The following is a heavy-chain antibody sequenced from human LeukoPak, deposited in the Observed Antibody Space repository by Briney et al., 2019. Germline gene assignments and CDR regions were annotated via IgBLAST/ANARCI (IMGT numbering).Heavy chain of an antibody. CDR3: ARDVEWFGYYDSSGFDAFDI. V-gene: IGHV3-21*01. D-gene: IGHD3-22*01. CDR1: GFTFSSYS. Sequence: GGSLRLSCAASGFTFSSYSMNWVRQAPGKGLEWVSSISSSSSYIYYADSVKGRFTISRDNAKNSLYLQMNSLRAEDTAVYYRARDVEWFGYYDSSGFDAFDIWGQGTMVTVSS. J-gene: IGHJ3*02. CDR2: ISSSSSYI.